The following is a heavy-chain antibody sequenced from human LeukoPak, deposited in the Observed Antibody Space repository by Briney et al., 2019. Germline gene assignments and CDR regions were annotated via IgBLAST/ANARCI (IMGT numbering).Heavy chain of an antibody. V-gene: IGHV4-4*02. D-gene: IGHD3-10*01. CDR1: GGSISSDNW. CDR3: ARGLWFGEGSDAFDI. CDR2: VHRSGGT. J-gene: IGHJ3*02. Sequence: PSGTLSLTCAVSGGSISSDNWWNWVRQPPGKGLEWIGEVHRSGGTNYNPSLKSRVSISLDDSKNQFSLKLSSVTAADTAVYYCARGLWFGEGSDAFDIWGQGTMVTVSS.